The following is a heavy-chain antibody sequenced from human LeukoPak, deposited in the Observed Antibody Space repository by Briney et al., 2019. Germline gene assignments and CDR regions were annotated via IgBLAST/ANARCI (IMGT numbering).Heavy chain of an antibody. D-gene: IGHD3-22*01. V-gene: IGHV1-2*06. Sequence: ASVKVSCKASGYTFTGYYMHWVRQAPGQGLEWVGRINPNSGGTNYAQKFQGRVTMTRDTSISTAYMELSRLRSDDTAVYYCARDAKDDSSGYYHFDYWGQETLVTVSS. CDR1: GYTFTGYY. J-gene: IGHJ4*02. CDR3: ARDAKDDSSGYYHFDY. CDR2: INPNSGGT.